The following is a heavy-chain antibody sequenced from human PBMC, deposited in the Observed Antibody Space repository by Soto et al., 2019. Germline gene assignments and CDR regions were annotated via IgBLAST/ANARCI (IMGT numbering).Heavy chain of an antibody. CDR1: GFTFSSYG. V-gene: IGHV3-33*01. J-gene: IGHJ5*02. CDR3: ARVLGTWLSFDP. D-gene: IGHD3-9*01. Sequence: GGSLRLSCAASGFTFSSYGMHWVRQAPGKGLEWVAVIWYDGSNKYYADSVKGRFTISRDNSKNTLYLQMNSLRAEDTAVYYCARVLGTWLSFDPWGQGTLVTVSS. CDR2: IWYDGSNK.